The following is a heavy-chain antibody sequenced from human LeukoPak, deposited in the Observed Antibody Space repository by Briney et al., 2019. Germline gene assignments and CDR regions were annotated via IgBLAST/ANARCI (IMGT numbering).Heavy chain of an antibody. CDR3: ARVYGSGSYFRWFDP. J-gene: IGHJ5*02. V-gene: IGHV4-39*01. D-gene: IGHD3-10*01. CDR2: IYYSGIT. CDR1: GGSISSSGYY. Sequence: SETLSLTCTVSGGSISSSGYYWGWIRQSPGEGLEWIANIYYSGITYYNPSLKSRVTISVDTSKNQFSLKLSSVTAADTAVYYCARVYGSGSYFRWFDPWGQGTLVTVSS.